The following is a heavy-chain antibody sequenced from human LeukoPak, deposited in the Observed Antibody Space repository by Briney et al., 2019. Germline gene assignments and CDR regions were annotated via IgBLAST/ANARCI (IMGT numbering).Heavy chain of an antibody. J-gene: IGHJ3*02. CDR2: IYYSGGT. Sequence: SETLSLTCTVSGGSISSSSYYWGWIRQPPGKGLEWIRSIYYSGGTYYNPSLKSRVTISVDTSKNQFSLKLSFVTAADTAVYYCARVPKYDSSGYYYGLGAFDIWGQGTMVTASS. V-gene: IGHV4-39*07. D-gene: IGHD3-22*01. CDR1: GGSISSSSYY. CDR3: ARVPKYDSSGYYYGLGAFDI.